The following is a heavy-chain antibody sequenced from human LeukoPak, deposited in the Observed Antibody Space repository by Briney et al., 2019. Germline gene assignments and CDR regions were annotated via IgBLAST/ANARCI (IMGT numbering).Heavy chain of an antibody. CDR2: IDISGDSM. CDR3: ARGPPLFDP. J-gene: IGHJ5*02. CDR1: GFTFSSYT. V-gene: IGHV3-48*01. Sequence: GGSLRLSCVGSGFTFSSYTMNWVRQAPGKGLEWISYIDISGDSMYYADSVKGRFTIFRDNAKNSLYLHMNSLRVEDTALYYCARGPPLFDPWGQGTLVTVSS.